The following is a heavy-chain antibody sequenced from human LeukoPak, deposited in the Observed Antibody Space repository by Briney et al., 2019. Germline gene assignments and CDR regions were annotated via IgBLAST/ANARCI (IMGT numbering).Heavy chain of an antibody. CDR2: INPNSGDT. J-gene: IGHJ4*02. D-gene: IGHD2-2*01. CDR3: ARVNFLYCSSTTCLFDY. CDR1: GYTFTDYY. Sequence: GASVKVSCKASGYTFTDYYLHWVRQAPGQGFEWMGWINPNSGDTNYAQKFLGRVTMIRVPSISTAHIEMSRLRSDDTPVYYCARVNFLYCSSTTCLFDYWGQGTLVTVSS. V-gene: IGHV1-2*02.